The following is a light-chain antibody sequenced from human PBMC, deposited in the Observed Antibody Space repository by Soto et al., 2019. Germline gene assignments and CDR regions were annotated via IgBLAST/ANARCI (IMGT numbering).Light chain of an antibody. Sequence: DIQMTQSPSSLSASVGDRVTITCRASQSITNSLNWYQHKPGKAPTLVVYAASSLQSGVPSRFSGSGSGTEFTLPISSWKPKNFAIYFCQQGHSMPFTFGPGT. CDR1: QSITNS. CDR3: QQGHSMPFT. CDR2: AAS. V-gene: IGKV1-39*01. J-gene: IGKJ3*01.